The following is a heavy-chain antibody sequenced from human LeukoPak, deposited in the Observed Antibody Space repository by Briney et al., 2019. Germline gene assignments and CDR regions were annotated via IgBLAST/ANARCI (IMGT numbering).Heavy chain of an antibody. V-gene: IGHV5-10-1*01. CDR2: IDPSDSYT. CDR1: GYSFTSYW. D-gene: IGHD5-12*01. CDR3: ARHVDTVATMWDY. Sequence: PGESLRISCKGSGYSFTSYWISWVRQMPGEGLEWMGRIDPSDSYTNYSPSFQGHVTISADKSISTAYLQWSSLKASDTAMYYCARHVDTVATMWDYWGQGTLVTVSP. J-gene: IGHJ4*02.